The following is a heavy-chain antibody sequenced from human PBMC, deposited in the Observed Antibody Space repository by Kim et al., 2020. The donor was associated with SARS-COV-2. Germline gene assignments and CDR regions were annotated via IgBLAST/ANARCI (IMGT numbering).Heavy chain of an antibody. J-gene: IGHJ4*02. Sequence: ASVKVSCKTSGYSFSAYYLHWVRETPGQGFEWMGIFNPGGENATYAQRFLDRVAITSDTSTSTFYMELDSLTSDDAGVYYCERAEHGQYFDYWGQGTRVTVPS. CDR2: FNPGGENA. V-gene: IGHV1-46*01. CDR3: ERAEHGQYFDY. CDR1: GYSFSAYY. D-gene: IGHD2-21*01.